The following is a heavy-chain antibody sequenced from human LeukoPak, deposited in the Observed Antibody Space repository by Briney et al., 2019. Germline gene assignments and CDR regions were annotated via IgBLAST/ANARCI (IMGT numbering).Heavy chain of an antibody. CDR3: ARDFRVEHIVVVPAAMPANSSSWPLDY. J-gene: IGHJ4*02. D-gene: IGHD2-2*01. V-gene: IGHV3-7*01. CDR2: IKQDGSEK. CDR1: GFTFSSYW. Sequence: GGSLRLSCAASGFTFSSYWMSWVRQAPGKGLEWVANIKQDGSEKYYVDSVKGRFTISRDNAKSSLYLQMNSLRAEDTAVYYCARDFRVEHIVVVPAAMPANSSSWPLDYWGQGTLVTVSS.